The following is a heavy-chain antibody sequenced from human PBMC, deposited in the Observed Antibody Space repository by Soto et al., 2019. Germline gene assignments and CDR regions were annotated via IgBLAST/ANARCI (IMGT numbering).Heavy chain of an antibody. CDR3: ARGPNIVVVPAASWSHDH. Sequence: EVQLVESGGGLVQPGASLRLSCAASGFTFSSYWMNWVRQAPGKGLVWVSRINSAGSSTNYADSVKGRFTISRDNAKNTLHLQGNSLRAEDTAVYYGARGPNIVVVPAASWSHDHWGQGALGTVSS. J-gene: IGHJ4*02. V-gene: IGHV3-74*01. CDR1: GFTFSSYW. CDR2: INSAGSST. D-gene: IGHD2-2*01.